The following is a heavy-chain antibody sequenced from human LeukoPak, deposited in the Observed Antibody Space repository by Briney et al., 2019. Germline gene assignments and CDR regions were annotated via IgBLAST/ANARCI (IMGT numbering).Heavy chain of an antibody. D-gene: IGHD6-6*01. Sequence: GASVKVSCKASGYTFTSYDINWVRQAAGQGIEWMGWMNPKSGNTVYAQKFQGRVTITRNTSISTAYMELSSLRSEDTAVYYCARGLRQLVWFDPWGQGTLVTVSS. V-gene: IGHV1-8*01. CDR2: MNPKSGNT. CDR3: ARGLRQLVWFDP. J-gene: IGHJ5*02. CDR1: GYTFTSYD.